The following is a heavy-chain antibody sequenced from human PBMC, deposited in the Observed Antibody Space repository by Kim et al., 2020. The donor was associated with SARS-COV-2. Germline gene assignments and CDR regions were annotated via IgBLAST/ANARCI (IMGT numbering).Heavy chain of an antibody. CDR1: GYTFTGYY. V-gene: IGHV1-2*06. Sequence: ASVKVSCKASGYTFTGYYMHWVRQAPGQGLEWMGRINPNSGGTNYAQKFQGRVTMTRDTSISTAYMELSRLRSDDTAVYYCARNGPTYYDDSSGYQGYWGQGTLVTVSS. CDR2: INPNSGGT. J-gene: IGHJ4*02. CDR3: ARNGPTYYDDSSGYQGY. D-gene: IGHD3-22*01.